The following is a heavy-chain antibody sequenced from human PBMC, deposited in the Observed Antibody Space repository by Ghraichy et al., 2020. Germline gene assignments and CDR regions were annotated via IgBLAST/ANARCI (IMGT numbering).Heavy chain of an antibody. CDR1: GYTFTGYY. Sequence: ASVKVSCKASGYTFTGYYMHWVRQAPGQGLEWMGWINPNSGGTNYAQKFQGWVTMTRDTSISTAYMELSRLRSDDTAVYYCARQKDYYDSSGYSVPHFDYRGQGTLVT. CDR2: INPNSGGT. J-gene: IGHJ4*02. D-gene: IGHD3-22*01. V-gene: IGHV1-2*04. CDR3: ARQKDYYDSSGYSVPHFDY.